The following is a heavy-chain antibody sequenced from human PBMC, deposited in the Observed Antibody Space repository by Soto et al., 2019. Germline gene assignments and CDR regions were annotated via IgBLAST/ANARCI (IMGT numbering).Heavy chain of an antibody. CDR1: GGSFSSYA. D-gene: IGHD2-2*01. J-gene: IGHJ4*02. V-gene: IGHV1-69*13. Sequence: SLKVSCKASGGSFSSYAISWVRQAHGQGLEWMGGIIPIFGTANYAQKFQGRVTITADESTSTAYMELSRLRSEDTAVYYCAREQDIVVVPAAERSEYFDYWGQGTLVTVSS. CDR2: IIPIFGTA. CDR3: AREQDIVVVPAAERSEYFDY.